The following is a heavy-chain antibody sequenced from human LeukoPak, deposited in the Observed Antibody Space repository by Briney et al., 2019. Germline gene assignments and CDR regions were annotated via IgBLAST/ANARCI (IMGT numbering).Heavy chain of an antibody. CDR1: GFTFSSYG. CDR2: IWYDGSNK. Sequence: PGGSLRLSCAASGFTFSSYGMRWVRQAPGKGLEWVAVIWYDGSNKYYADSVKGRFTISRHNSKNTLYLQMNSLRAEDTAVYYCAKMVDTAMVIDYWGQGTLVTVSS. J-gene: IGHJ4*02. D-gene: IGHD5-18*01. CDR3: AKMVDTAMVIDY. V-gene: IGHV3-33*06.